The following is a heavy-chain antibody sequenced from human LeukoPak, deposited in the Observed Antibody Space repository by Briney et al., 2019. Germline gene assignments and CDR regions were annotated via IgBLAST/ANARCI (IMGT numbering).Heavy chain of an antibody. V-gene: IGHV4-39*07. CDR1: GGSISSSTYY. CDR3: ARGYYGSGSYYTPTRPYYYYYYMDV. D-gene: IGHD3-10*01. Sequence: PSETLSLTCTVSGGSISSSTYYWGWIRQPPGKGLEWIGSIYYSGSTKYNPSLKSRVTISVDTSKNQFSLKLTSVTAADTAVYYCARGYYGSGSYYTPTRPYYYYYYMDVWGQGTTVPISS. J-gene: IGHJ6*03. CDR2: IYYSGST.